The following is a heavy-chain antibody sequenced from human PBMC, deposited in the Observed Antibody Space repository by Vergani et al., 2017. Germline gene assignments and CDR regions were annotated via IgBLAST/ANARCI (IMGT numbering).Heavy chain of an antibody. CDR3: AREVAHVPAAMDINYYYYMDV. V-gene: IGHV1-69*01. CDR2: IIPIFGTA. CDR1: GGTFSSYA. Sequence: QVQLVQSGAEVKKPGSSVKVSCKASGGTFSSYAISWVRQAPGQGLEWMGGIIPIFGTANYAQKFQGRVTITADESTCTAFMDLSSLRSEDTAVYYCAREVAHVPAAMDINYYYYMDVWGKGTTVTVSS. D-gene: IGHD2-2*01. J-gene: IGHJ6*03.